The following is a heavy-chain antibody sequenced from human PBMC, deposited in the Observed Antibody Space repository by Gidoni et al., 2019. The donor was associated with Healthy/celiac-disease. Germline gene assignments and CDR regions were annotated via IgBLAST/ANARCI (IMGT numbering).Heavy chain of an antibody. CDR3: AKDVVLGPEAFDI. CDR2: IRYDGSNK. D-gene: IGHD2-15*01. Sequence: QVQLVESGGGVVQPGGSLRLSCAASGFTFSSYGMHWVRQAPGKGLEWVAFIRYDGSNKYYADSVKGRFTISRDNSKNTLYLQMNSLRAEDTAVYYCAKDVVLGPEAFDIWGQGTMVTVSS. J-gene: IGHJ3*02. CDR1: GFTFSSYG. V-gene: IGHV3-30*02.